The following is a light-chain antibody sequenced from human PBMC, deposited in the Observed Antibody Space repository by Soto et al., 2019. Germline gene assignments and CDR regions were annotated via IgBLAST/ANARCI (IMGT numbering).Light chain of an antibody. V-gene: IGKV1-5*03. Sequence: DIPMTQSPSTLSASVGDRVTITCRASQSINTWLAWYQQKPGKATKLLIYKASSLESGVPSTFSGGGSRTEFTLAISSLQPDDFETYYCQRYNGFSRTFGQGTKVEIK. CDR2: KAS. CDR3: QRYNGFSRT. CDR1: QSINTW. J-gene: IGKJ1*01.